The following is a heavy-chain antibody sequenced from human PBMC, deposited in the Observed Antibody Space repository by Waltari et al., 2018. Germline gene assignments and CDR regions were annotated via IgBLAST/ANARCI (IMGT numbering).Heavy chain of an antibody. Sequence: EVQVVESGGGFIQTGESLRLSCVASGVTIGGTAMEWVRQSPGKGLQWIGRVRSKHNNFATVYAESMRGRSMVSRNASMNMAYLQIDNVTPDDTAVYYCTTGIVELESERAAFWGRGVLVTVTS. CDR1: GVTIGGTA. CDR2: VRSKHNNFAT. D-gene: IGHD1-1*01. CDR3: TTGIVELESERAAF. J-gene: IGHJ4*02. V-gene: IGHV3-73*01.